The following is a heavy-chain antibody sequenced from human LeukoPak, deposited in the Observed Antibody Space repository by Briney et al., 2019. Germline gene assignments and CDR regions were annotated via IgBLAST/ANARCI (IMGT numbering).Heavy chain of an antibody. CDR3: ARGGWVGGATMGLWFDP. Sequence: ASVKVSCKDSGGTFSSYAISWVRQAPGQGLERMGWINPYSGGTNYAQKYQGRVTMTRDTSNSTVYMELSRLRSDDTGVYYCARGGWVGGATMGLWFDPWGEGTLVTVSS. CDR2: INPYSGGT. J-gene: IGHJ5*02. V-gene: IGHV1-2*02. CDR1: GGTFSSYA. D-gene: IGHD5-12*01.